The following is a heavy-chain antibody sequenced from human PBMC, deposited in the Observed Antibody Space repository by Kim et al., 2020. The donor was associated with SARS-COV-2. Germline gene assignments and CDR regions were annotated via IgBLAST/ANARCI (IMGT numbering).Heavy chain of an antibody. V-gene: IGHV3-15*01. CDR3: ITYSSGYDYSYFDY. Sequence: GGSLRLSCAASGFDFSNAWMSWVRQAPGKGLDWVGRIKSRTDGGTTDYAAPVKGRFTISRDDSKNTLYLQMSSLKTEDTAVYYCITYSSGYDYSYFDYWGQGTLVTVSS. CDR1: GFDFSNAW. CDR2: IKSRTDGGTT. J-gene: IGHJ4*02. D-gene: IGHD5-12*01.